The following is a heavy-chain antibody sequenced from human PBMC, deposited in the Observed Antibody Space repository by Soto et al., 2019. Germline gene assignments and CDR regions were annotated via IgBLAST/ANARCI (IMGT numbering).Heavy chain of an antibody. Sequence: GGSLRLSCAASGFTFSSYAMSWVRQAPGKGLEWVSAISGSGGSTYYADSVKGRFTISRDNSKNTLYLQMNSLRAEDTAVYYCAKHGEGGWLSYYFDYWGQGTLVTVSS. CDR2: ISGSGGST. CDR1: GFTFSSYA. J-gene: IGHJ4*02. CDR3: AKHGEGGWLSYYFDY. D-gene: IGHD6-19*01. V-gene: IGHV3-23*01.